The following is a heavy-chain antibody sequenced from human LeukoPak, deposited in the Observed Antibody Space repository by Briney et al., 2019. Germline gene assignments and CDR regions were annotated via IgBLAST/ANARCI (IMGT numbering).Heavy chain of an antibody. Sequence: PSETLSLTCTVSGGSISSGGYHWSWIRQHPGKGLEWIGYIYYSGNTYYNPSLMSQGTISIDTSKNQFSVKLSSVTAADTAVYYCARTVAGTLSGLDVWGQGITVSVSS. V-gene: IGHV4-31*01. CDR2: IYYSGNT. D-gene: IGHD6-19*01. CDR1: GGSISSGGYH. CDR3: ARTVAGTLSGLDV. J-gene: IGHJ6*02.